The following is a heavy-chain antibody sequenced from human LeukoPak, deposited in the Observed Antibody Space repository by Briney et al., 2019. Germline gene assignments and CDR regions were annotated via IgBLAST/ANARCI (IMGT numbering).Heavy chain of an antibody. Sequence: GGSLRLSCAASGFTFSSYGMHWVRQAPGKGLEWVAVISYDGSNKYYADSVKGRFTISRDNPKNTLYLQMNSLRAEDTAVYYCANLVHYDSSGYYWGQGTLVTVSS. V-gene: IGHV3-30*18. J-gene: IGHJ4*02. CDR1: GFTFSSYG. CDR2: ISYDGSNK. CDR3: ANLVHYDSSGYY. D-gene: IGHD3-22*01.